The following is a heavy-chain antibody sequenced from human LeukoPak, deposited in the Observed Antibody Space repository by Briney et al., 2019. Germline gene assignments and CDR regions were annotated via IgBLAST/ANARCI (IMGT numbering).Heavy chain of an antibody. Sequence: ASVKVSCKASGYTFTGYYMHWVRQASGQGLEWMGRINPNSGGTNYAQKFQGRVTMTRDTSISTAYMELSRLRSDDTAVYYCARDKDVWGSYAHYWGQGTLVTVSS. D-gene: IGHD3-16*01. CDR1: GYTFTGYY. V-gene: IGHV1-2*06. CDR3: ARDKDVWGSYAHY. J-gene: IGHJ4*02. CDR2: INPNSGGT.